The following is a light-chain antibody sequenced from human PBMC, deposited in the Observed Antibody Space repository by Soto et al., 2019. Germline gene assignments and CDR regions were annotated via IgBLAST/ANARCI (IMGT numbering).Light chain of an antibody. CDR3: QQRSNWPGT. V-gene: IGKV3-11*01. J-gene: IGKJ1*01. CDR2: DAS. CDR1: QSVSSY. Sequence: EIVLTXSPATLSLXXXXXATLSCRASQSVSSYLAWYQQKPGQAPRLLIYDASNRATGIPARFSGSGSGTDFTLTISSLEPEDFAVYYCQQRSNWPGTFGQGTKVEIK.